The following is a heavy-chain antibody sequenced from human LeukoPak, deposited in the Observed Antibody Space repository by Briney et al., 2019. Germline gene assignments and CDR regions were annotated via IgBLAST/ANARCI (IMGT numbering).Heavy chain of an antibody. CDR3: ARDIFYFDY. CDR1: GGSISSASYY. Sequence: SETLSLTCTASGGSISSASYYWSWIRQPAGKGLEWIGRIYTSGRTTYNPSLQSRVTISVDTSKKQVSLTLDSVTAADTATYYCARDIFYFDYWGQGIQVTVSS. V-gene: IGHV4-61*02. D-gene: IGHD2-15*01. CDR2: IYTSGRT. J-gene: IGHJ4*02.